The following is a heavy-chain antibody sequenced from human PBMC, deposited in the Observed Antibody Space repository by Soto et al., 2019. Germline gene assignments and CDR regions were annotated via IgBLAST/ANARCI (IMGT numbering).Heavy chain of an antibody. D-gene: IGHD6-19*01. J-gene: IGHJ4*02. Sequence: GGSLGLSCAASGFTFSVYAMSWVRQAPGKGLEWVSGISGSGDSTHYADSVRGRFTVSRDNVKNSLYLHMNTLSAEYTAGYYCARAKMPIVAGVGVAYWRQGTVVSVSS. V-gene: IGHV3-23*01. CDR2: ISGSGDST. CDR3: ARAKMPIVAGVGVAY. CDR1: GFTFSVYA.